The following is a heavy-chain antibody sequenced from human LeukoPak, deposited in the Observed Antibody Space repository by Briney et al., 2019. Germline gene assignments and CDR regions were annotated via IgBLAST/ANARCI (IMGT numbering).Heavy chain of an antibody. CDR3: ARGSNWFVP. CDR1: AASISDYY. J-gene: IGHJ5*02. Sequence: SETLSLTCSVSAASISDYYWSWIRLPPGKGLEWIGYIYYSGTTNYNPSLKSRVTISKDPSKNQISLTLTSVTHADTAVYYCARGSNWFVPWGQGIRVSVSS. CDR2: IYYSGTT. D-gene: IGHD6-6*01. V-gene: IGHV4-59*01.